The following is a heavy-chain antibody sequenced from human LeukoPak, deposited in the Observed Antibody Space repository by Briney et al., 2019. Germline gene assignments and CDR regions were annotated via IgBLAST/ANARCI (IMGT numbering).Heavy chain of an antibody. V-gene: IGHV4-59*02. CDR1: GGSVSFYY. Sequence: SETLSLTCTVSGGSVSFYYWSWIRQPPGKGLEWIAYISYSGDTNYNPSLKSRVTMSIDTSKNQFSLKLSSVTAADTAVYYCARARRFVDTAQHFDYWGQGTLVTVYS. CDR2: ISYSGDT. D-gene: IGHD5-18*01. CDR3: ARARRFVDTAQHFDY. J-gene: IGHJ4*02.